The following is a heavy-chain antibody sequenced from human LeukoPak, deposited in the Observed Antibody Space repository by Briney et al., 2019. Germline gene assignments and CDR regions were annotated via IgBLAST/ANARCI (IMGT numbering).Heavy chain of an antibody. Sequence: GGSLRLSCAASRFTLSENNVHWVRQAPGKGLEWVALISNDGNSKDYADSVKGRFTLSGDNSKTTLYLQMNSLRAEDTAVYYCARDRSGFYSVDYWGQGTLVIVSS. D-gene: IGHD5-12*01. V-gene: IGHV3-30-3*01. CDR1: RFTLSENN. CDR2: ISNDGNSK. CDR3: ARDRSGFYSVDY. J-gene: IGHJ4*02.